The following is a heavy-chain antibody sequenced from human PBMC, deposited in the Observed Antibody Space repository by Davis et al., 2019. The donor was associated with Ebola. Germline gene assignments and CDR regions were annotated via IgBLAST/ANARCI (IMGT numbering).Heavy chain of an antibody. Sequence: ASVKVSCKASGYTFISYYMHWVRQAPGQGLDWMVIINPSGGSTSYAQKFQGRVTMTRDTSTSTVYMELSSLRSEDTAVYYCARGGTTVTTLLGYWGQGTLVTVSS. CDR3: ARGGTTVTTLLGY. V-gene: IGHV1-46*01. CDR2: INPSGGST. J-gene: IGHJ4*02. D-gene: IGHD4-17*01. CDR1: GYTFISYY.